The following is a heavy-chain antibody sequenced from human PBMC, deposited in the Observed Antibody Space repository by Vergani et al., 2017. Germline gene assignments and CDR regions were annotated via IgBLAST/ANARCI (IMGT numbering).Heavy chain of an antibody. Sequence: EVQLVESGGGLVKPGGSLRLSCAASGFTFSSYSMNWVRQAPGKGLEWVSSISSSSSYIYYADSVKGRFTISRDNAKNSLYLQMNSLRAEDTAVYYCAKDRPYSGSYPNWFDPWGQGTLVTVSS. J-gene: IGHJ5*02. CDR1: GFTFSSYS. D-gene: IGHD1-26*01. V-gene: IGHV3-21*01. CDR3: AKDRPYSGSYPNWFDP. CDR2: ISSSSSYI.